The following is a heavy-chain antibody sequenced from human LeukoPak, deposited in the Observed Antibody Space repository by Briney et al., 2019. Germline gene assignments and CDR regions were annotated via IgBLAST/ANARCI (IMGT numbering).Heavy chain of an antibody. Sequence: GGSLRLSCAASGFTFDEYGMSWVREAPGKGLEWVSGIDWNGGSTGYADSVKGRFTISRDNSRNTLYLQMNSLRPEDTAIYYCSIFEITLIVVLNSWGQGTLVTVSS. CDR1: GFTFDEYG. D-gene: IGHD3-22*01. CDR2: IDWNGGST. V-gene: IGHV3-20*04. J-gene: IGHJ4*02. CDR3: SIFEITLIVVLNS.